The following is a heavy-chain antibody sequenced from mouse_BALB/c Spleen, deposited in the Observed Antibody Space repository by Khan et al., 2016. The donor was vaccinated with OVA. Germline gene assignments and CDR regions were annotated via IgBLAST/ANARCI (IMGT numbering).Heavy chain of an antibody. CDR1: GYTFTSYW. D-gene: IGHD4-1*01. CDR2: IYPGNTDT. V-gene: IGHV1-5*01. Sequence: VQLKQSGTVLARPGASVKMSCKASGYTFTSYWMHWVKQRPGQGLEWIGDIYPGNTDTNYNQKFKGKAKLTAVTSTSTAYMELSSLTNEDSAVYYCTRRNWDVAWFAYWGQGTLATVSA. CDR3: TRRNWDVAWFAY. J-gene: IGHJ3*01.